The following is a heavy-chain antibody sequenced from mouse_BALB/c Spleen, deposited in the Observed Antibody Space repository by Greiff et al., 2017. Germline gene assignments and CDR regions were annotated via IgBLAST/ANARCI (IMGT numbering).Heavy chain of an antibody. V-gene: IGHV6-6*02. CDR2: IRLKSNNYAT. Sequence: DVQLQESGGGLVQPGGSMKLSCVASGFTFSNYWMNWVRQSPEKGLEWVAEIRLKSNNYATHYAESVKGRFTISRDDSKSSVYLQMNNLRAEDTGIYYCTRRHYGRAGDYAMDYWGQGTSVTVSS. J-gene: IGHJ4*01. CDR3: TRRHYGRAGDYAMDY. CDR1: GFTFSNYW. D-gene: IGHD1-1*01.